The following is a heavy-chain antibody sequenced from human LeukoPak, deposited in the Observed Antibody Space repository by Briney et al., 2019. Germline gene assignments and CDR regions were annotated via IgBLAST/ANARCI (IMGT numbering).Heavy chain of an antibody. CDR3: ARDRLEGNYYDSSGYQTFDY. CDR1: GYTFTGYY. J-gene: IGHJ4*02. Sequence: GASVKVSCKASGYTFTGYYMHWVRQAPGQGLEWMGLINPNSGGTNYAQKFQGRVTMTRDTSISTAYMELSRLRSDDTAVYYCARDRLEGNYYDSSGYQTFDYWGQGTLVTVSS. CDR2: INPNSGGT. D-gene: IGHD3-22*01. V-gene: IGHV1-2*06.